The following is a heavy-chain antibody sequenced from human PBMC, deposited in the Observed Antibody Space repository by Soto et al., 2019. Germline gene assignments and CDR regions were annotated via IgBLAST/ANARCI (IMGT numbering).Heavy chain of an antibody. Sequence: QVQVVESGGGVVQPGGSLRLSCVASGFAFSSSGMHWARQAPGKGLEWVAGISNDGSNRYCADSVKGRFTISRDNSKNTLYLQMNGLRDEDTAVYYCANWMGYNGYEGRPPFDCWGQGTLVTVSS. CDR3: ANWMGYNGYEGRPPFDC. J-gene: IGHJ4*02. V-gene: IGHV3-30*18. D-gene: IGHD5-12*01. CDR1: GFAFSSSG. CDR2: ISNDGSNR.